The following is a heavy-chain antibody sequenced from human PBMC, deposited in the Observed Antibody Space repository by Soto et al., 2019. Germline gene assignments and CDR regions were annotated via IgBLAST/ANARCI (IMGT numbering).Heavy chain of an antibody. D-gene: IGHD6-6*01. Sequence: RGAVQVSCKASGYTFTGYYMHWVRQAPSQGLEWMGWINPNSGGTNYAQKFQGRVTMTRGTSISTPYMERSRLRAGDKAVYSCARASSSSFYYYGMHVWGQGSTGTVSS. V-gene: IGHV1-2*02. J-gene: IGHJ6*01. CDR2: INPNSGGT. CDR3: ARASSSSFYYYGMHV. CDR1: GYTFTGYY.